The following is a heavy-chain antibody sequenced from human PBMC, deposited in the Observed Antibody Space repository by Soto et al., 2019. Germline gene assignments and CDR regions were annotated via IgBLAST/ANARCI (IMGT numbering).Heavy chain of an antibody. Sequence: QVQLVQSGAEVKKPGSSVKVSCKASGGTFSSYAISWVRQAPGQGLEWMGGIIPIFGTANYAQKFQGRVTITADESTSTVYMELSCLRSEDTAVYYCARDHPKELKIGYCSSTSCYGWFDPWGQGTLVTVSS. V-gene: IGHV1-69*01. CDR1: GGTFSSYA. J-gene: IGHJ5*02. D-gene: IGHD2-2*01. CDR2: IIPIFGTA. CDR3: ARDHPKELKIGYCSSTSCYGWFDP.